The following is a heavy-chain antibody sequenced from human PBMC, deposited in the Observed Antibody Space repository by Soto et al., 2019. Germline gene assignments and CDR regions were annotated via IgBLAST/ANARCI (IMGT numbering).Heavy chain of an antibody. CDR1: GGSISSSSYY. V-gene: IGHV4-39*01. J-gene: IGHJ6*03. Sequence: SETLSLTCTVSGGSISSSSYYWGWIRQPPGKGLEWIGSIYYSGSTYYNPSLKSRVTISVDTSKNQFSLKLSSVTAADTAVYYCARRAGHYYSYYMDVWGKGTTVTVSS. D-gene: IGHD3-10*01. CDR2: IYYSGST. CDR3: ARRAGHYYSYYMDV.